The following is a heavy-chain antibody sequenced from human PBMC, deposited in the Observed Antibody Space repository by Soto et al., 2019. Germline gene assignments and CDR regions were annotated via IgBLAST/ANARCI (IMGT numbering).Heavy chain of an antibody. Sequence: APGKGLEWVGRIKSKTDGGTTDYAAPVKGRFTISRDDSKNTLYLQMNSLKTEDTAVYYCTTVGWELLAPKLDYWGQGTLVTVPS. D-gene: IGHD1-26*01. V-gene: IGHV3-15*07. J-gene: IGHJ4*02. CDR3: TTVGWELLAPKLDY. CDR2: IKSKTDGGTT.